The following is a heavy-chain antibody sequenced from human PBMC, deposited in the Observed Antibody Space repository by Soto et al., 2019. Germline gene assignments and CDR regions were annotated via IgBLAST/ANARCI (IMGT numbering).Heavy chain of an antibody. D-gene: IGHD6-19*01. CDR2: IEHYESGI. CDR1: GFTFSSYW. J-gene: IGHJ3*02. V-gene: IGHV3-23*01. Sequence: GGSLRLSCAASGFTFSSYWMSWVRQARGKGLEWVSRIEHYESGINYADSVKGRFTISRDNSKNTLYLQMNSLRAEDTAVYYCAKDTAMYSSGWAADAFDIWGQGTMVTVSS. CDR3: AKDTAMYSSGWAADAFDI.